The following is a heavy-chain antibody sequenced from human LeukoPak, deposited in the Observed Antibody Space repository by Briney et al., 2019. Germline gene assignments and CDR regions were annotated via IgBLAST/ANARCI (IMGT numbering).Heavy chain of an antibody. J-gene: IGHJ4*02. V-gene: IGHV3-30*02. CDR2: IRYDGSNK. Sequence: SLRLSCAASGFTFSSYGMHWVRQAPGKGLEWVAFIRYDGSNKYYADSVKGRFTISRDNAKNSLYLQMNSLRAEDTAVYYCARDSPPDYWGQGTLVTVSS. CDR3: ARDSPPDY. CDR1: GFTFSSYG.